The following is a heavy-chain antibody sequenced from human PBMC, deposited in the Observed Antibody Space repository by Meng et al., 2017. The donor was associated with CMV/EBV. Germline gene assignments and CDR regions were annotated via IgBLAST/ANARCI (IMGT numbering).Heavy chain of an antibody. D-gene: IGHD6-19*01. Sequence: GSLRLSCAVYGGSFSGYYWSWIRQPPGKGLEWIGEINHSGSTNYNPSLKSRVTISVDTSKNQFSLKLSSVTAADTAVYYCARESYSSGWYSFDYWGQGTLVTVSS. J-gene: IGHJ4*02. CDR2: INHSGST. CDR1: GGSFSGYY. V-gene: IGHV4-34*01. CDR3: ARESYSSGWYSFDY.